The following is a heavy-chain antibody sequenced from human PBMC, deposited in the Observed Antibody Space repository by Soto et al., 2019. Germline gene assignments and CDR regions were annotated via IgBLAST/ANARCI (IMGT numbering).Heavy chain of an antibody. CDR3: AKDPNGDYVGGFEF. D-gene: IGHD4-17*01. CDR1: VFTFSKYA. V-gene: IGHV3-23*01. Sequence: VGSLRLSCVASVFTFSKYAMSCVRHSPGKGLEWVSGISGSGGSTYYADSVKGRFTISRDNFKSMLSLQMNSLRAEDTAVYYCAKDPNGDYVGGFEFGGQGTMVNVSS. J-gene: IGHJ3*01. CDR2: ISGSGGST.